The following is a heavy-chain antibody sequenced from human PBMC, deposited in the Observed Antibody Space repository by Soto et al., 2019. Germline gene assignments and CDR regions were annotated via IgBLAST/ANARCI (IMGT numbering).Heavy chain of an antibody. CDR2: IYYSGST. D-gene: IGHD3-10*01. V-gene: IGHV4-30-4*01. J-gene: IGHJ4*02. CDR3: ARTMVRGVIISE. Sequence: PSETLSLTCTVSGGSISSGDYYWSWIRQPPGKGLEWIGYIYYSGSTYYNPSLKSRVTISVDTSKNQFSLKLSSVTAADTAVYYCARTMVRGVIISEWGQGTLVTVS. CDR1: GGSISSGDYY.